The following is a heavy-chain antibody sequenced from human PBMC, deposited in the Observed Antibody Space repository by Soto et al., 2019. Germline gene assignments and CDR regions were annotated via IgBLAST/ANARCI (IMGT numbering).Heavy chain of an antibody. CDR1: GGSISISISY. V-gene: IGHV4-39*07. Sequence: SETLSLTCSVSGGSISISISYWAWIRQPPGKGLEWIGEIYHSGSTNYNPSLKSRVTISVDKSKNQFSLKLSSVTAADTAVYYCASLHYGDYGYWGQGTLVTV. D-gene: IGHD4-17*01. CDR2: IYHSGST. CDR3: ASLHYGDYGY. J-gene: IGHJ4*02.